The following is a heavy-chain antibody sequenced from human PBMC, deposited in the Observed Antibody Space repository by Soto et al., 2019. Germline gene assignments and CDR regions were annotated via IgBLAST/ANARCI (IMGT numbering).Heavy chain of an antibody. D-gene: IGHD2-15*01. V-gene: IGHV5-10-1*01. CDR2: IDPTDSYT. J-gene: IGHJ5*02. Sequence: EVKLVQSGAEVKKPGESLRISCKGSGYTFTSYWINCVRQMPGKGLEWMGRIDPTDSYTNYNPSFQGHVTISADKSLSTAYLQWDSLRASDTATYYCARGGPQVVHNWVDPWGQGTLVTVSS. CDR3: ARGGPQVVHNWVDP. CDR1: GYTFTSYW.